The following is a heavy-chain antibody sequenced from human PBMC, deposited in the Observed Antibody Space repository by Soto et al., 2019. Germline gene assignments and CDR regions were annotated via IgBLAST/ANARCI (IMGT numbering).Heavy chain of an antibody. D-gene: IGHD2-8*02. V-gene: IGHV4-59*01. CDR1: GGSISGYY. CDR2: IYYSGTT. Sequence: QVQLQESGPGLVKPSEILSLTCTVSGGSISGYYWSWIRQPPWKGLEWIAYIYYSGTTNYDPSLKSRVTMSVDTSKNQFSLKLSSVTAADTAVYYCARLTRGTYLSFYYYIGVWGKGTTVTVSS. J-gene: IGHJ6*03. CDR3: ARLTRGTYLSFYYYIGV.